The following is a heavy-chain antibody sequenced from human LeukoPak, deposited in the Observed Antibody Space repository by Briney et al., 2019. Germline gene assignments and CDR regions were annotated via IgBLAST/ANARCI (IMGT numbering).Heavy chain of an antibody. CDR3: ARETSQLDTTFDY. J-gene: IGHJ4*02. D-gene: IGHD1-1*01. Sequence: SETLSLTCTVSGGSISSYYWSLIRQPAGKGLEWIGRIYTNGSTNYNPSLKSRVTMSVDTSKNQFSLKLSSVTAADTAVYYCARETSQLDTTFDYWGQGTLVTVSS. CDR2: IYTNGST. V-gene: IGHV4-4*07. CDR1: GGSISSYY.